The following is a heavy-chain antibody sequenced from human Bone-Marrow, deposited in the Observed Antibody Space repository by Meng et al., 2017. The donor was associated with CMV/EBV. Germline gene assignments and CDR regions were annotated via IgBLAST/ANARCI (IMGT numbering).Heavy chain of an antibody. Sequence: GESLKISCAASGFTFDDYAMHWVRQAPGKGLEWVSVIYSGGSTYYADSVKGRFTISRDNSKNTLYLQMNSLRAEDTAVYYCARSIVPAAADAFDIWGQGTMVAVSS. J-gene: IGHJ3*02. D-gene: IGHD2-2*01. V-gene: IGHV3-53*01. CDR2: IYSGGST. CDR1: GFTFDDYA. CDR3: ARSIVPAAADAFDI.